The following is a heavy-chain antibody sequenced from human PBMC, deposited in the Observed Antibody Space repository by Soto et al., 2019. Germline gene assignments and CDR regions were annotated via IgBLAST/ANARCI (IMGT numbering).Heavy chain of an antibody. Sequence: QVQLVESGGGVVQPGRSLRLSCAASGFTFSSYGMHWVRQAPGKGLEWVADIWYGGSNKYYADSVKGRFTISRDNSKNTLYLQMTSLRAEDTAVYYCARDLGVAAPCTRSWGQGTLVTVSS. J-gene: IGHJ4*02. CDR3: ARDLGVAAPCTRS. D-gene: IGHD6-6*01. CDR2: IWYGGSNK. V-gene: IGHV3-33*01. CDR1: GFTFSSYG.